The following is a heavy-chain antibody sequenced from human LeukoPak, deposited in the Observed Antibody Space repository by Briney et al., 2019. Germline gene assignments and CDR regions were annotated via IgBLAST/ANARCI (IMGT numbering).Heavy chain of an antibody. CDR2: TYYRSKWYT. V-gene: IGHV6-1*01. CDR3: ARGPQISTSTPLDY. Sequence: SQTLSLTCAISGDSVSSNSAAWNWIRQSPSRGLEWLGRTYYRSKWYTDYAASVKGRITIRSDTSKNQFSLQLNSVTAADTAVYYCARGPQISTSTPLDYWGQGTLVTVSS. CDR1: GDSVSSNSAA. J-gene: IGHJ4*02.